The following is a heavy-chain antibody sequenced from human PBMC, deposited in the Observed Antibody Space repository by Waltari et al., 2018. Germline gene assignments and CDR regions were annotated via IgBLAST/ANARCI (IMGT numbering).Heavy chain of an antibody. J-gene: IGHJ4*02. CDR3: ARDLAVTTTGIFDY. V-gene: IGHV3-30-3*01. Sequence: QVQLVESGGGVVQPGRSLRLSCAASGFTFSSYAMHWVRQAPGKGLEWVAVISYDGSNKYYADSVKGRFTISRDNSKNTLYLQMNSLRAEDTAVYYCARDLAVTTTGIFDYWGQGTLVTVSS. CDR2: ISYDGSNK. CDR1: GFTFSSYA. D-gene: IGHD4-17*01.